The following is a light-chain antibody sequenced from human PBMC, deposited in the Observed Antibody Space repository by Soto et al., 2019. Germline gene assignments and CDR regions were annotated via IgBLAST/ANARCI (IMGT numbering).Light chain of an antibody. Sequence: DIQLTQSPSFLSASVGDRVTITCRASQDMTSYLAWYQQKPGKAPKVLIYAASTLQSGVPSRFSGSGSGTEFTLTITSLQPEDFATYYCQQLHSFPRTFGQGTKLEI. CDR3: QQLHSFPRT. CDR1: QDMTSY. V-gene: IGKV1-9*01. CDR2: AAS. J-gene: IGKJ2*01.